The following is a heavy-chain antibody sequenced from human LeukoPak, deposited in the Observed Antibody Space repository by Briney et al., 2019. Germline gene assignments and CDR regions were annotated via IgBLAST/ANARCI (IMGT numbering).Heavy chain of an antibody. V-gene: IGHV4-31*03. CDR2: IYYSGST. D-gene: IGHD2-2*01. Sequence: SETLSLTCTVSGGSISSGGYYWSWIRQHPGKGLEWIGYIYYSGSTYYNPSLKSRVTISVDTSKNQFSLKVSSATAADTAVYYCARRRCSSTACWFDPWGQGTLVTVSS. J-gene: IGHJ5*02. CDR1: GGSISSGGYY. CDR3: ARRRCSSTACWFDP.